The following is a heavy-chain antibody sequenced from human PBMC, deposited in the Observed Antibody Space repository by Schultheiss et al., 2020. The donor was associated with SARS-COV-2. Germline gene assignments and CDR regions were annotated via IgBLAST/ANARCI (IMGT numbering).Heavy chain of an antibody. V-gene: IGHV3-13*01. Sequence: GGSLRLSCAASGFTFSSYGMHWVRQATGKGLEWVSAIGTAGDTYYPGSVKGRFTISRDNAKNTLYLQMNSLRAEDTAVYYCARAGVGDFDYWGQGTLVTVSS. CDR2: IGTAGDT. CDR1: GFTFSSYG. J-gene: IGHJ4*02. CDR3: ARAGVGDFDY. D-gene: IGHD1-26*01.